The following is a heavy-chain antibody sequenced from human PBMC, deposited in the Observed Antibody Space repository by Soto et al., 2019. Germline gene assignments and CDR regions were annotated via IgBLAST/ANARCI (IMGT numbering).Heavy chain of an antibody. CDR2: ISSSTTYI. CDR1: RFTFSSYT. D-gene: IGHD3-22*01. CDR3: ARDFDSSGYYGPVGAFDI. V-gene: IGHV3-21*03. J-gene: IGHJ3*02. Sequence: EVQLVESGGGLVQPGGSLRLSCSASRFTFSSYTMNWVRQAPGKGLEWVSSISSSTTYIYYADSVKGRFTISRDNAKSSLYLQVNSLRAEDTAVYYCARDFDSSGYYGPVGAFDIWGQGTMVTVSS.